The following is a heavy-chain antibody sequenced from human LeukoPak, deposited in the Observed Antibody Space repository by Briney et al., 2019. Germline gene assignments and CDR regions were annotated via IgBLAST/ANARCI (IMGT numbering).Heavy chain of an antibody. J-gene: IGHJ4*02. D-gene: IGHD3-22*01. CDR3: ARARSLQWLLPRMFDY. V-gene: IGHV4-30-4*01. CDR2: IYYSRST. CDR1: GGSISSGDYY. Sequence: SQTLSLTCTVSGGSISSGDYYWSWIRQPPGKGLEWIGYIYYSRSTYYNPSLKSRVTLSVDTSKNQFSLKLSSVTAADTAVYYCARARSLQWLLPRMFDYWGQGTLITVSS.